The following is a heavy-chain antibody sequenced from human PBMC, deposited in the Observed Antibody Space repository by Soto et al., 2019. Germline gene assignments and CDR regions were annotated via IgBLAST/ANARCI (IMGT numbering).Heavy chain of an antibody. V-gene: IGHV3-23*01. J-gene: IGHJ6*03. CDR2: ISGSGGST. D-gene: IGHD2-2*01. CDR1: GFTFSSYA. CDR3: AKKPVLVVPAAISYYMVV. Sequence: GGSLRLSCAASGFTFSSYAMSWVRQAPGKGLEWVSAISGSGGSTYYADSVKGRFTISRDNSKNTLYLQMNSLRAEDTAVYYCAKKPVLVVPAAISYYMVVWGKGTTVNVSS.